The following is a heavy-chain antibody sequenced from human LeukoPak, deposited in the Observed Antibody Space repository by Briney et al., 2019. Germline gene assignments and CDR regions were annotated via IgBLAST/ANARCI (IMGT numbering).Heavy chain of an antibody. CDR2: ISAYNGNT. J-gene: IGHJ4*02. CDR3: ARDPMYYYDSSGQNLDY. D-gene: IGHD3-22*01. CDR1: GYTFTSYG. Sequence: EASVTVSCKASGYTFTSYGISWVRQAPGQGLELMGWISAYNGNTNYAQKLQGRVTMTTDTSTSTAYMELRSLRSDDTAVYYCARDPMYYYDSSGQNLDYWGQGTLVTVSS. V-gene: IGHV1-18*01.